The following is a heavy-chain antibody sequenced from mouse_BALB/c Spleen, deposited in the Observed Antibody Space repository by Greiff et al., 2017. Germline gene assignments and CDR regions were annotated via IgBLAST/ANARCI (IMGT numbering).Heavy chain of an antibody. CDR3: ARRVYYRYDASYFDY. CDR1: GFTFSSFG. V-gene: IGHV5-17*02. Sequence: EVMLVESGGGLVQPGGSRKLSCAASGFTFSSFGMHWVRQAPEKGLEWVAYISSGSSTIYYADTVKGRFTISRDNARNILYLQMSSLRSEDTAMYYCARRVYYRYDASYFDYWGQGTTLTVSS. D-gene: IGHD2-14*01. J-gene: IGHJ2*01. CDR2: ISSGSSTI.